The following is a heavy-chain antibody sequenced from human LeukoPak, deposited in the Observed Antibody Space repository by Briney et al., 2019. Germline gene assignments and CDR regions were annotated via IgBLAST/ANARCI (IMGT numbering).Heavy chain of an antibody. V-gene: IGHV1-2*02. Sequence: GESLKVSCKASGYTFTGYYMHWVRQAPGQGPEWMGWINPNSGGTNYAQKFQGRVTMTRDTSISTAYMELSRLRSDDTAVYYCASLPDSSGYYPSNGYYYYGMDVWGQGTTVTVSS. CDR3: ASLPDSSGYYPSNGYYYYGMDV. D-gene: IGHD3-22*01. CDR2: INPNSGGT. CDR1: GYTFTGYY. J-gene: IGHJ6*02.